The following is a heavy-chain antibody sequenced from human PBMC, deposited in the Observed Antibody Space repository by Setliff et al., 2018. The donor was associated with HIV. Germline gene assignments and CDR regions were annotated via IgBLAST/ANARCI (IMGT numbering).Heavy chain of an antibody. CDR1: GYTFSDHY. J-gene: IGHJ4*02. CDR2: INPRSGVT. Sequence: ASVKVSCKSSGYTFSDHYIHWVRQAPGQGLQWMGWINPRSGVTKYAQKFQGRFIMTTDTTINTLYMELERLTSDDTALYYCARDSGTNDHFLSPYYGALDFWGLGTLVTVSS. D-gene: IGHD3-3*02. V-gene: IGHV1-2*02. CDR3: ARDSGTNDHFLSPYYGALDF.